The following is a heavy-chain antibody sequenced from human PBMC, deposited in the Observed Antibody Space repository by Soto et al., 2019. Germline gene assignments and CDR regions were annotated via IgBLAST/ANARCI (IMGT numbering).Heavy chain of an antibody. Sequence: PGESQKISCKGSGYNFTSYGSGWVRQLTGKGLEWMGIIYPGDSDTRYSPSFQGQVTISADKSISTAADTAVYYCARDLWGSCGTDCYPLDVCGQGTTVTVSS. CDR1: GYNFTSYG. CDR2: IYPGDSDT. CDR3: TDCYPLDV. V-gene: IGHV5-51*01. J-gene: IGHJ6*02. D-gene: IGHD2-21*02.